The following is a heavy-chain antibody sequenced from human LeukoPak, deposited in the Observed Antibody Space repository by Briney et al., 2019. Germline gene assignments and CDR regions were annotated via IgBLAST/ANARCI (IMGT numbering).Heavy chain of an antibody. CDR3: ARASGGYNHGLGY. D-gene: IGHD5-24*01. J-gene: IGHJ4*02. CDR1: GLTLSAYG. V-gene: IGHV3-30*03. Sequence: GGSLRLSCAASGLTLSAYGMHWVRQAPGKGLEWVAVISSDESNKNYGDSVKGRFSISRDNSKNTVYLQMNSLRAEDTAVYYCARASGGYNHGLGYWGQGTLVIVSS. CDR2: ISSDESNK.